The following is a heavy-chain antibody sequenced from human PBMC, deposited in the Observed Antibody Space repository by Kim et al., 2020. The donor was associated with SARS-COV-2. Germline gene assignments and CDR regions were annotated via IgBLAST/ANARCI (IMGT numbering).Heavy chain of an antibody. Sequence: GGSLRLSCAASGFTFSSYAMHWVRQAPGKGLEWVAVISYDGSNKYYADSVKGRFTISRDNSKNTLYLQMNSLRAEDTAVYYCARDRGYYDFWSGTSDVWGQGTTVTISS. CDR3: ARDRGYYDFWSGTSDV. D-gene: IGHD3-3*01. J-gene: IGHJ6*02. CDR1: GFTFSSYA. V-gene: IGHV3-30*04. CDR2: ISYDGSNK.